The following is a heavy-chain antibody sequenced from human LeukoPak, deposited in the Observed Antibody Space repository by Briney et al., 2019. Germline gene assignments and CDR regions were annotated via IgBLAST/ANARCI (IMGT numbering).Heavy chain of an antibody. J-gene: IGHJ5*02. V-gene: IGHV3-21*01. CDR3: AREDFDFWTGYFRFRGATRFDP. CDR2: ISSSSNYI. D-gene: IGHD3/OR15-3a*01. Sequence: GSLRLSCAASGFTFSIYSMNWVRQAPGKGLEWVSSISSSSNYIFYADSLKGRFTISRDNAKNSLYLQMNSLRAEDTAVYYCAREDFDFWTGYFRFRGATRFDPWGQGTLVTVSS. CDR1: GFTFSIYS.